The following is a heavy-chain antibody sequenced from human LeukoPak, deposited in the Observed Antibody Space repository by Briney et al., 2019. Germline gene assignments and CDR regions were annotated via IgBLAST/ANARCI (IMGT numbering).Heavy chain of an antibody. Sequence: GGSLRLSCAASGCTVNTNYMSWVRQAPGKGLEWVSVIYSGGSTYYGDTVKGRFTISRDNSKNTLYLQMNSLRAEDTAVYYCARAKFGESPFDYWGQGTLVTVSS. CDR1: GCTVNTNY. CDR2: IYSGGST. V-gene: IGHV3-66*01. CDR3: ARAKFGESPFDY. J-gene: IGHJ4*02. D-gene: IGHD3-10*01.